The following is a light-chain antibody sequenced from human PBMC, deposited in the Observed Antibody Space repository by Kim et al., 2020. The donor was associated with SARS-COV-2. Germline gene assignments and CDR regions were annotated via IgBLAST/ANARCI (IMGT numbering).Light chain of an antibody. Sequence: GQSVTIACTGTSNDVGRFDYVSWYQQHPGKAPKLMIYDVTKWPAGVPDRFSGSKSGNTASLTISGLQPEDEADYYCSSYAGSYTWVFGGGTVLTVL. J-gene: IGLJ3*02. CDR1: SNDVGRFDY. CDR3: SSYAGSYTWV. CDR2: DVT. V-gene: IGLV2-11*03.